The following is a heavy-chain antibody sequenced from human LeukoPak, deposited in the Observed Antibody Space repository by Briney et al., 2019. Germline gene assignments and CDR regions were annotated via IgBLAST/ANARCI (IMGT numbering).Heavy chain of an antibody. CDR3: ARDDPNSSLSN. CDR1: GFTVSSNY. CDR2: IYSGGST. D-gene: IGHD6-13*01. J-gene: IGHJ4*02. V-gene: IGHV3-53*01. Sequence: GGSLRLSCAASGFTVSSNYMSWVCQAPGKGLEWVSVIYSGGSTYYADSVKGRFTISRDNSKNTLYLQMNSLRAEDTAVYYCARDDPNSSLSNWGQGTLVTVSS.